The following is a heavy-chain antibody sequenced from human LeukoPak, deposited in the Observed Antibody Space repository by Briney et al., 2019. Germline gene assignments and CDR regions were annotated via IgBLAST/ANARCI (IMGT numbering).Heavy chain of an antibody. CDR1: GFTFSSYS. CDR2: ISSSSSYI. D-gene: IGHD2-2*01. J-gene: IGHJ4*02. Sequence: GGSLRLSCAASGFTFSSYSMNWVRQAPGKGLEWVSSISSSSSYIYYADSVKGRFTISRDNAKNSLYLQMNSLRAGDTAVYYCATDNRRYCSSTSCYEFDYWGQGTLVTVSS. V-gene: IGHV3-21*04. CDR3: ATDNRRYCSSTSCYEFDY.